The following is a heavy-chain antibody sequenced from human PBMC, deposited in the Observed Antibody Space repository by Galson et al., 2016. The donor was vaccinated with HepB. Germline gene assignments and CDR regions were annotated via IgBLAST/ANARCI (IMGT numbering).Heavy chain of an antibody. J-gene: IGHJ4*02. Sequence: QSGAEVKKPGESLKISCKVSGYGFSTYWIGWVRQVPGIGLEWMGVIYPGDSQTRYTPSFQGQVTISTDTSSGIAYLQWSSLKASDTATYYCARVQRAYGDGYKSFDYWGQGTLVTVSS. CDR2: IYPGDSQT. CDR3: ARVQRAYGDGYKSFDY. V-gene: IGHV5-51*01. CDR1: GYGFSTYW. D-gene: IGHD5-24*01.